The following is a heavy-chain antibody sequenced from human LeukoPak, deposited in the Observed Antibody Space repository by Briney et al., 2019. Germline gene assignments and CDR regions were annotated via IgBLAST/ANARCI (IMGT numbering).Heavy chain of an antibody. CDR3: ARDGSPAAGYCTNGVCSAHNWFDP. V-gene: IGHV4-38-2*02. D-gene: IGHD2-8*01. J-gene: IGHJ5*02. CDR1: GYSISSDYY. Sequence: SETLSLTCTVSGYSISSDYYWGWIRQPPGKGLEWIGSIYYSGSTYYNPSLKSRVTISVDTSKNQFSLKLSSVTAADTAVYYCARDGSPAAGYCTNGVCSAHNWFDPWGQGTLVTVSS. CDR2: IYYSGST.